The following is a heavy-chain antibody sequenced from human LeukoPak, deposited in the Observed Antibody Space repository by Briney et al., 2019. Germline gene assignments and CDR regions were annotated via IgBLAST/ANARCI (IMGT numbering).Heavy chain of an antibody. CDR3: ARDRRDDSSGYYSHYYYYMDV. J-gene: IGHJ6*03. D-gene: IGHD3-22*01. CDR1: GFTVSSNY. CDR2: IYSGGST. V-gene: IGHV3-53*01. Sequence: GGSLRLSCAASGFTVSSNYMSWVRQAPGKGLEWVSVIYSGGSTYYADSVKGRFTISRDNSKNTLYLQMNSLRAEDTAVYYCARDRRDDSSGYYSHYYYYMDVWGKGTTVTISS.